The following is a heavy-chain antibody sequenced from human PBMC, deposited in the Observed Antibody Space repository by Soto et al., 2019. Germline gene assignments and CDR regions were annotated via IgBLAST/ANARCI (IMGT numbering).Heavy chain of an antibody. CDR1: GGSISSGGYS. D-gene: IGHD3-22*01. Sequence: QLQLQESGSGLVKPSQTLSLTCAVSGGSISSGGYSWSWIRQPPGKGLEWIGYIYHSGSTYYNPSLKSRVTISVDRSKNQFSLKLSSVTAADTAVYYCARAGYYYDSSGYYYGLYFDLWGRGTLVTVSS. V-gene: IGHV4-30-2*01. CDR2: IYHSGST. CDR3: ARAGYYYDSSGYYYGLYFDL. J-gene: IGHJ2*01.